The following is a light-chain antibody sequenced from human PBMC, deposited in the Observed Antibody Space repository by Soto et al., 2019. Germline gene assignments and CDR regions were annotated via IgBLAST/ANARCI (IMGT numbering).Light chain of an antibody. Sequence: DIQMTQSPSTLSASVGDRVTITCRASQSISSWLAWYQQKPGKAPKLLIYDASSLESGVPSRFRGSGSGPEFTLTIRSLQTAHFATYACQQYNSYSHTFGIGTKVEIK. CDR3: QQYNSYSHT. V-gene: IGKV1-5*01. J-gene: IGKJ1*01. CDR2: DAS. CDR1: QSISSW.